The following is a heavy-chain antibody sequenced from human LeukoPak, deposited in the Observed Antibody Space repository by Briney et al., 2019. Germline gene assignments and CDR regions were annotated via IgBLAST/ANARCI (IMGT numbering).Heavy chain of an antibody. J-gene: IGHJ6*04. V-gene: IGHV3-30*18. D-gene: IGHD2-2*01. CDR3: AKGLVVRGYYYYGMDV. CDR2: ISYDGSNK. CDR1: GFTFGSYG. Sequence: PGGSLRLSCAASGFTFGSYGMHWVRQAPGKGLEWVAVISYDGSNKYYADSVKGRFTISRDNSKNTLYLQMNSLRAEDTAVYYCAKGLVVRGYYYYGMDVWGKGTTVTVSS.